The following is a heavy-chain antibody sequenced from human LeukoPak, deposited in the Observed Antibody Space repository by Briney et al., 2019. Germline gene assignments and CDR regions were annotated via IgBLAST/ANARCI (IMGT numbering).Heavy chain of an antibody. CDR1: GFTVSSNY. CDR2: IYSGGST. V-gene: IGHV3-53*01. J-gene: IGHJ4*02. D-gene: IGHD4-23*01. Sequence: GGSLRLSCAASGFTVSSNYMSWVRQAPGKGLEWVSVIYSGGSTYYADSVKGRFTISRDNSKNTLYLQMNSLRAEDTAVYYCARDLLRWGFRYFDYWGQGTLVTVSS. CDR3: ARDLLRWGFRYFDY.